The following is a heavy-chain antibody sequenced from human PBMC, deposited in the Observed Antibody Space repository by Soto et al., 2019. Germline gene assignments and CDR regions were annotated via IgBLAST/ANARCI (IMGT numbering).Heavy chain of an antibody. CDR1: GFSFSNYA. D-gene: IGHD4-4*01. J-gene: IGHJ4*02. CDR2: ITSVGYT. V-gene: IGHV3-23*01. Sequence: GGSLRLSCATSGFSFSNYAMSWVRQSPGKGLEWVAAITSVGYTYYVDSLKGRFTISRDNSKNTLFLQMNSLRAEDTAVYYCAKDLIDYSNSYFDYWGQGTLVTVSS. CDR3: AKDLIDYSNSYFDY.